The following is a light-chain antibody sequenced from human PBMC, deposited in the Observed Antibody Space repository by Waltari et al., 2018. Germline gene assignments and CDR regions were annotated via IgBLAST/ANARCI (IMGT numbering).Light chain of an antibody. V-gene: IGLV2-23*01. CDR3: CSYAGSSTWV. CDR2: EGS. Sequence: QSALTQPASVSGSPGQSITIPCTGTSSDVGSYNLFSRYQQHPGKAPKLMIYEGSKRXXXXXXXXSXSKSGNTASXXISGLQAEDEADYYCCSYAGSSTWVFGGGTKLTVL. CDR1: SSDVGSYNL. J-gene: IGLJ3*02.